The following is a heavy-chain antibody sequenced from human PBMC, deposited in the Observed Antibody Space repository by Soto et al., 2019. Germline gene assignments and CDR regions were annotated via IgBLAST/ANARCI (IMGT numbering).Heavy chain of an antibody. CDR3: ASLIHSGSYYAVRYFYFDY. CDR2: IYYSGST. V-gene: IGHV4-59*01. Sequence: KPSETLSLTCTVSGGSISSYYWSWIRQPPGKGLEWIGYIYYSGSTNYNPSLKSRVTISVDTSKNQFSLKLSSVTAADTAVYYCASLIHSGSYYAVRYFYFDYWGQGTLVTVSS. CDR1: GGSISSYY. D-gene: IGHD1-26*01. J-gene: IGHJ4*02.